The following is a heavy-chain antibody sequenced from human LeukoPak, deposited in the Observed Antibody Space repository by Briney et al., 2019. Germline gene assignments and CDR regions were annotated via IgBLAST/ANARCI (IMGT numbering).Heavy chain of an antibody. Sequence: SETLSLTCAVYGGSFSGYYWSWIRQPPHKGLEWIGEIHHSGSSNYNPSLKSRVIISLDGSKNLLSLELSSVTAADTAVYYCVRHSGWYFGYWGQGTLVTVSS. J-gene: IGHJ4*02. CDR2: IHHSGSS. CDR3: VRHSGWYFGY. D-gene: IGHD6-19*01. V-gene: IGHV4-34*01. CDR1: GGSFSGYY.